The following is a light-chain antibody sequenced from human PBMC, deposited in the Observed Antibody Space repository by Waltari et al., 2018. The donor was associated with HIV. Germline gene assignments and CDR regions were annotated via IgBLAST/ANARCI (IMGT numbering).Light chain of an antibody. CDR1: QNISDF. Sequence: DIQMTQSPSSLSASVGDTVTITCRTNQNISDFLNWYQQTPGKAPKFLIYAASTLHSGVPSRFSGGGSGTHFTLTISSLQPEDVATYFCQQSYVTPTFGQGTRLEIK. CDR3: QQSYVTPT. CDR2: AAS. V-gene: IGKV1-39*01. J-gene: IGKJ5*01.